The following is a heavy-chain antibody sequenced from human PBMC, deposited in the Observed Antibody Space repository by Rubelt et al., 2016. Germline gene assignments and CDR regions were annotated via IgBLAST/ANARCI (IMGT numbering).Heavy chain of an antibody. D-gene: IGHD1-1*01. Sequence: DGTNEYYADSVKGRFTISRDNSKNTLYLQMNSLRAEDTAVYYCARDSGFLEYYYYGMDGWGQGTTVTVSS. J-gene: IGHJ6*02. CDR3: ARDSGFLEYYYYGMDG. CDR2: DGTNE. V-gene: IGHV3-33*01.